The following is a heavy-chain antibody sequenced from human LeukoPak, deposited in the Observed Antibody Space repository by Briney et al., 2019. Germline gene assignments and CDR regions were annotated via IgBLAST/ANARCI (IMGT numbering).Heavy chain of an antibody. V-gene: IGHV4-39*06. CDR3: TRGKPETVFDS. Sequence: SETLSLTCTVSGDSISSSSYYWGWIRQPPGKELEWSGGIYYSGNTYYNPSLKTRASRDLYRYMVQFPLKLPSVNAADTSVYDCTRGKPETVFDSWGRGTLVTVSS. CDR1: GDSISSSSYY. CDR2: IYYSGNT. J-gene: IGHJ4*01.